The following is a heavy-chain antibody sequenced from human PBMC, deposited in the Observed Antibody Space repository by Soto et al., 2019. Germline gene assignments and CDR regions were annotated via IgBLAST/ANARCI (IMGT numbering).Heavy chain of an antibody. CDR1: GGTFTTYD. D-gene: IGHD6-19*01. V-gene: IGHV1-69*06. J-gene: IGHJ4*02. Sequence: QVQLVQSGAEVRKPGSSVKVSCKASGGTFTTYDISWVRQAPGQGLEWMGGIIPLFDATKYAQKFQDRVTITADKSTGEAYMELSSLRSEDTAMYYCARDRSSSWYNGTFYFDSWGQGTLVTVSS. CDR3: ARDRSSSWYNGTFYFDS. CDR2: IIPLFDAT.